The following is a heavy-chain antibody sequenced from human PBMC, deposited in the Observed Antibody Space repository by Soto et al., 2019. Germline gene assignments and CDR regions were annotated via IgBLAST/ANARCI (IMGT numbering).Heavy chain of an antibody. CDR2: IHYSGST. V-gene: IGHV4-59*08. J-gene: IGHJ4*02. CDR1: GGSNSSYY. Sequence: PSETLSLTCTVSGGSNSSYYWSWIRQPPGKGLEYLGYIHYSGSTNYKPSLRSRVTISVDTSKNQFSLKLSSVTAADTAVYYCARHWTGLDYWGQGTLVTVSS. CDR3: ARHWTGLDY. D-gene: IGHD2-8*02.